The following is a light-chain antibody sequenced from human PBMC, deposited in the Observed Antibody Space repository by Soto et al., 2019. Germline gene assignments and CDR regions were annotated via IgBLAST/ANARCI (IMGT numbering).Light chain of an antibody. CDR3: SSYISSSTVV. Sequence: SALTQPASVSGSPGQSITISCTGTSSDVGGYNYVSWYQQHPGKAPKLMIYDVSNRPSGVSNRFSGSKSGNTASLTISGLQSEDEADYYCSSYISSSTVVFGGGTKLTVL. CDR2: DVS. J-gene: IGLJ2*01. CDR1: SSDVGGYNY. V-gene: IGLV2-14*01.